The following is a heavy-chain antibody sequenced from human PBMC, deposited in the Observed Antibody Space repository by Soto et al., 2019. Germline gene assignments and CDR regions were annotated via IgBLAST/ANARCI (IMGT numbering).Heavy chain of an antibody. J-gene: IGHJ6*02. CDR3: ARGLHKSYYYGMDV. CDR2: IYSGGST. V-gene: IGHV3-66*01. D-gene: IGHD4-4*01. Sequence: EVQLVESGGGLVQPGGSLRLSCAASGFTVSSNYMSWVRQAPGKGLEWVSVIYSGGSTYYADSVKGRFTISRDNSKNTLYLQMNSLRAEDTAVYYCARGLHKSYYYGMDVWGQGTTVTVSS. CDR1: GFTVSSNY.